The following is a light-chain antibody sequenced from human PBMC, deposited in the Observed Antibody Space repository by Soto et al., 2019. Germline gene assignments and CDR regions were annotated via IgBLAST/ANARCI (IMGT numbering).Light chain of an antibody. J-gene: IGLJ1*01. Sequence: QSVLTQPASVSWSPGQSITISCTGTSSVVGAYDFVSWYQQHPDKAPKLMIYEVSNRPSGVSNRFSGSKSVNTATLTISGLQAEDEADYYCSSYTSSSTRVFGTGTKVTVL. CDR1: SSVVGAYDF. CDR2: EVS. V-gene: IGLV2-14*03. CDR3: SSYTSSSTRV.